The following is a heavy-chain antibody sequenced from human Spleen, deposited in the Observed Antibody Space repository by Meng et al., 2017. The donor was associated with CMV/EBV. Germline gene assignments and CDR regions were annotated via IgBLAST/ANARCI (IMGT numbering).Heavy chain of an antibody. CDR1: GGSISSGDYY. CDR2: IYYSGST. J-gene: IGHJ4*02. V-gene: IGHV4-30-4*08. Sequence: QVQLQESGPGPVKPSQTPSPTWPVSGGSISSGDYYWSWIRQPPGKGLEWIGYIYYSGSTYYNPSLKSRVTISVDTSKNQFSLKLSSVTAADTAVYYCARGVVTSLFDYWGQGTLVTVSS. CDR3: ARGVVTSLFDY. D-gene: IGHD3-22*01.